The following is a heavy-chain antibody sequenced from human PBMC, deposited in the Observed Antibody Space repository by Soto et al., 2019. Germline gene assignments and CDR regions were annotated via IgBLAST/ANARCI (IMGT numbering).Heavy chain of an antibody. Sequence: SETLSLTCTVSGGSISSYYWSWIRQPPGKGLEWTGYIYYSGSTNYNPSLKSRVTISVDTSKNQFSLKLSSVTAADTAVYYCARGGSIFGVVSWFDPWGQGTLVTVSS. J-gene: IGHJ5*02. CDR3: ARGGSIFGVVSWFDP. D-gene: IGHD3-3*01. CDR2: IYYSGST. CDR1: GGSISSYY. V-gene: IGHV4-59*01.